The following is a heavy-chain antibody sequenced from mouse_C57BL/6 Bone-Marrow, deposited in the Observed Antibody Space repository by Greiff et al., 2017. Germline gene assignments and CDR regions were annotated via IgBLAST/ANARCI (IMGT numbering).Heavy chain of an antibody. V-gene: IGHV1-15*01. CDR1: GYTFTDYE. J-gene: IGHJ2*01. Sequence: VQLQQSGAELVRPGASVTLSCKASGYTFTDYEMHWVKQTPVHGLEWIGAIDPETGGTAYNQKFKGKAILTADKSSSTAYMELRILTSEDSAVYCCNTGYNYGSSLADYWGKGTTLTVSS. CDR2: IDPETGGT. CDR3: NTGYNYGSSLADY. D-gene: IGHD1-1*01.